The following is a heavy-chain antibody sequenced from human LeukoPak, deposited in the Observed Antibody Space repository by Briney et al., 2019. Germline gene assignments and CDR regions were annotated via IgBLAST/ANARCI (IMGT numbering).Heavy chain of an antibody. V-gene: IGHV4-59*01. Sequence: SETLSLTCTVSGGSISSYYWSWIRQPPGKGLEWIGYIYYSGSTNYNPSLKSRVTISVDTSKNQSSLKLSSVTAADTAVYYCARVIVAGTLFFDYWGQGTLVTVSS. D-gene: IGHD6-19*01. CDR2: IYYSGST. J-gene: IGHJ4*02. CDR1: GGSISSYY. CDR3: ARVIVAGTLFFDY.